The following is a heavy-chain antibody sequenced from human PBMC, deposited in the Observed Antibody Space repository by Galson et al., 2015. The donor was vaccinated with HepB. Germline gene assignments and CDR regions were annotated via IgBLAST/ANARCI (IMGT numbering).Heavy chain of an antibody. Sequence: SLRLSCAASGFTFSSYNMNWVRQAPGKGLEWVSYISSSSSTIYYADSVKGRFTISRDNAKNSLYLQMNSLRAEDTAVYYCARKGLAAGGFAFDIWGQGTMVTVSS. D-gene: IGHD6-13*01. CDR1: GFTFSSYN. V-gene: IGHV3-48*01. CDR2: ISSSSSTI. J-gene: IGHJ3*02. CDR3: ARKGLAAGGFAFDI.